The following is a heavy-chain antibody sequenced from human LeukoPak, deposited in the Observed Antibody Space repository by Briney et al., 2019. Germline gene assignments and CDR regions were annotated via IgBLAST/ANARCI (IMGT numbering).Heavy chain of an antibody. V-gene: IGHV3-23*01. CDR1: GFTFSSYA. CDR3: AKIRGAVAGSFDY. J-gene: IGHJ4*02. Sequence: GGSLRLSYAASGFTFSSYAMSWVRQAPGKGLEWVSAISGSGGSTYYADSVKGRFTISRDNSKNTLYLQMNSQRAEDTAVYYCAKIRGAVAGSFDYWGQGTLVTVSS. CDR2: ISGSGGST. D-gene: IGHD6-19*01.